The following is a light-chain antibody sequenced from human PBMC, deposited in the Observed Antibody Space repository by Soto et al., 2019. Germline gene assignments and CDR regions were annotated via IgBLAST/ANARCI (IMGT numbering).Light chain of an antibody. Sequence: EIVMTQSPATLSVSPGERATLSCRASQSVKTNLAWYQQKPGQAPRLLIYGASTRATGISARFSGSASGTDFTLTISSLQPDDFATYYCQHYNSYWTWTFGQGTKVDIK. CDR2: GAS. CDR3: QHYNSYWTWT. V-gene: IGKV3-15*01. J-gene: IGKJ1*01. CDR1: QSVKTN.